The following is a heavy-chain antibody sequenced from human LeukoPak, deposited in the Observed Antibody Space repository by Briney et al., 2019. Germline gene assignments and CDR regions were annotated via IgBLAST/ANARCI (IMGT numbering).Heavy chain of an antibody. CDR3: ARIGYSSSSLDS. Sequence: GGSLRLSCAASGFTFSNYWRTWVRQAPGKGLEWVANIKQEGSQRYYVDSVKGRSTISRENAKNSLYVQMNSLRAEDTAVYFCARIGYSSSSLDSWGQGTLATVSS. D-gene: IGHD6-6*01. CDR2: IKQEGSQR. V-gene: IGHV3-7*01. CDR1: GFTFSNYW. J-gene: IGHJ4*02.